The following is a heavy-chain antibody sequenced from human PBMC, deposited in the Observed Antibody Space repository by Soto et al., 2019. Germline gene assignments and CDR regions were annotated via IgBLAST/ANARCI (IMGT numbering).Heavy chain of an antibody. J-gene: IGHJ5*02. CDR2: INPNSGGT. CDR1: GYTFTGYY. Sequence: ASVKVSCKASGYTFTGYYMHWVRQAPGQGLEWMGWINPNSGGTNYAQKFQGRVTMTRDASISTAYMELSRLRSDDTAVYYCARFPDDYYILTGYYPHWFDPWGQGTLVHGSS. V-gene: IGHV1-2*02. D-gene: IGHD3-9*01. CDR3: ARFPDDYYILTGYYPHWFDP.